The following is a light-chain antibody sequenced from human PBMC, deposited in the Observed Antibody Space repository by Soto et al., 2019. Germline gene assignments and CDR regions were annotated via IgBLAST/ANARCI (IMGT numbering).Light chain of an antibody. CDR1: QSVSSN. J-gene: IGKJ4*01. V-gene: IGKV3-15*01. CDR3: QQYGSSPLT. Sequence: EIVMTQSPGTLSVSPGERVTLSCRASQSVSSNLAWFQQKPGQAPRLLIYSASTRDTGIPARFSGSGSGTEYTLTISSLESEDFAVYYCQQYGSSPLTFGGGTKVDIK. CDR2: SAS.